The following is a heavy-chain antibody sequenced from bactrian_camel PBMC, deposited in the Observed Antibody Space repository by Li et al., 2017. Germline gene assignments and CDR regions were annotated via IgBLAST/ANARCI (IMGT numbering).Heavy chain of an antibody. V-gene: IGHV3-2*01. Sequence: HVQLVESGGGLVQPGGSLRLSCAASGFMFSRAYMGWVRQAPGKGLEWLSGISKDGSRTYYADSVKGRFTISRDNANNTVYLHMSSLKSEDTALYYCATSWYEYDYWGQGTQVTVS. CDR2: ISKDGSRT. D-gene: IGHD2*01. CDR3: ATSWYEYDY. CDR1: GFMFSRAY. J-gene: IGHJ4*01.